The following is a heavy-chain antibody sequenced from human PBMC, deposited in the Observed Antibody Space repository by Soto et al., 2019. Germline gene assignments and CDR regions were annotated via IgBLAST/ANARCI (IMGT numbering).Heavy chain of an antibody. CDR1: AFTFSIYG. CDR2: ISGSNDST. V-gene: IGHV3-23*01. CDR3: VKDRAISSMVRGIIIIPPGY. Sequence: PGESLKISCAASAFTFSIYGMSWVRQAPGKGLEWVSGISGSNDSTEYADSVKGRFTISRDNSKNTLYLQMNGLRADDTAVYYCVKDRAISSMVRGIIIIPPGYWGQGTQVTVSS. D-gene: IGHD3-10*01. J-gene: IGHJ4*02.